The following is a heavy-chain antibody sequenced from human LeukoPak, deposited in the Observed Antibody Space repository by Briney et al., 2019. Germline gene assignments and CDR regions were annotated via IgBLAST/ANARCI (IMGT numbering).Heavy chain of an antibody. J-gene: IGHJ6*02. D-gene: IGHD6-6*01. CDR3: ARDSSSSNYYYYGMDV. Sequence: GASVKVFCKASGYTFTDYDMHWVRQAPGQGLDWVGWINPTSGATNYAQKFQGRVTMTRDTSISTAYMELSRLRSDDTAVYYCARDSSSSNYYYYGMDVWGQGTTVTVSS. CDR1: GYTFTDYD. CDR2: INPTSGAT. V-gene: IGHV1-2*02.